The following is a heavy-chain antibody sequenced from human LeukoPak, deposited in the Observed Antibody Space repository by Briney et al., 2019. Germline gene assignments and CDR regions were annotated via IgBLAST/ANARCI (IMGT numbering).Heavy chain of an antibody. CDR2: ISAYNGNT. CDR3: ARDKPPAYYYDGRGRLYPDY. CDR1: GGTFTSYG. J-gene: IGHJ4*02. V-gene: IGHV1-18*01. Sequence: ASVKVSCKASGGTFTSYGISWVRQAPGQGLEWMGWISAYNGNTNYAQKLQGRVTMTTDTSTSTAYMELRSLRSDDTAVYYCARDKPPAYYYDGRGRLYPDYWGQGTLVTVSS. D-gene: IGHD3-22*01.